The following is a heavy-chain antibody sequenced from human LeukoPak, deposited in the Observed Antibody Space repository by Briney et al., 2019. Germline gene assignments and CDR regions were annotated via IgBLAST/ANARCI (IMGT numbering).Heavy chain of an antibody. V-gene: IGHV3-9*01. CDR2: ITWNGDDL. CDR1: GFTFDDFA. J-gene: IGHJ4*02. D-gene: IGHD1-26*01. Sequence: GRSLRLSCAGSGFTFDDFAMHWVRQAPGKGLEWVSGITWNGDDLDYADSVKGRFTISRDNAKNSLYLQMNSLRTEDTAFYYCARASWERQPMTGTEFDFWGQGTLVAVSS. CDR3: ARASWERQPMTGTEFDF.